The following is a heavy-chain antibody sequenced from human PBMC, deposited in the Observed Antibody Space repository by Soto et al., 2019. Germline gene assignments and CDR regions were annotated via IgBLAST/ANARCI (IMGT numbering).Heavy chain of an antibody. Sequence: QVTLKESGPVLVKPTETLTLTCTVSGFSLSNARMGVSWIRQPPGKALEWLAHIFSNDEKSYSTSLKSRLTISXXTXKXXVVLTMTNMDPVDTATYYCARVPATAIGDYYGMDVWGQGTTVTVSS. CDR2: IFSNDEK. V-gene: IGHV2-26*01. CDR1: GFSLSNARMG. J-gene: IGHJ6*02. D-gene: IGHD2-2*02. CDR3: ARVPATAIGDYYGMDV.